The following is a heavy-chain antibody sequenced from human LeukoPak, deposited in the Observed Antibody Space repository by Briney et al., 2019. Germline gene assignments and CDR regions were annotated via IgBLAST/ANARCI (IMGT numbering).Heavy chain of an antibody. CDR2: IYYSGST. CDR1: GGSISSYY. J-gene: IGHJ4*02. Sequence: SETLSLTCTVSGGSISSYYWSWIRQPPGKGLEWIGYIYYSGSTNYNPSLKSRVTISVDTSKNQFSLKLSSVTAADTAVYYCARVETGYDFWSGYSHYFDYWGQGTLVTVSS. V-gene: IGHV4-59*12. CDR3: ARVETGYDFWSGYSHYFDY. D-gene: IGHD3-3*01.